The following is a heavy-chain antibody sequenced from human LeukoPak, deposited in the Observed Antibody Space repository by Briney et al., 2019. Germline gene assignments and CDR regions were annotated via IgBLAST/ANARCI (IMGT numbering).Heavy chain of an antibody. Sequence: GASVKVSCKAFGYTLTTYGITWVRQAPGQGLEWMGWISGYNGNTNFAQKFQGRVTMTTDTSTSTAYMELRSLRSGDTAVYYCAREPGGKLWKRNWFDPWGQGTLVTVSS. V-gene: IGHV1-18*01. D-gene: IGHD5-18*01. CDR2: ISGYNGNT. CDR3: AREPGGKLWKRNWFDP. J-gene: IGHJ5*02. CDR1: GYTLTTYG.